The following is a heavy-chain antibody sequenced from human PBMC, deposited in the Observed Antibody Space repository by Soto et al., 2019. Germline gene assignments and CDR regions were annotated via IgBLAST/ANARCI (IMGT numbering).Heavy chain of an antibody. Sequence: SETLSLTCTVSGSSINSSGYYWGWIRQPPGKGLEWIGSMFYGVSTYYNPSLKSRVTVSVDTSKNQFSLNLRSVTAADTAVYCCARLPSRHLVDYWGQGTLVTVSS. CDR1: GSSINSSGYY. D-gene: IGHD3-3*02. CDR3: ARLPSRHLVDY. CDR2: MFYGVST. V-gene: IGHV4-39*01. J-gene: IGHJ4*02.